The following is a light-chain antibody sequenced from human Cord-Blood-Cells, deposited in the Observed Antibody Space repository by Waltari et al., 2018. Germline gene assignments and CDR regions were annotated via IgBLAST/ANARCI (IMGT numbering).Light chain of an antibody. Sequence: EIVLTQSPGTLSLSPGERATLSCRASQSVSSSYLAWYQQKPGQAPRLLIYGASSRATGIPDRFSGSVSGTDFTLTISRLEPEDFALYYCQQYGSSLPYTFGQGTKLEIK. CDR2: GAS. CDR3: QQYGSSLPYT. J-gene: IGKJ2*01. V-gene: IGKV3-20*01. CDR1: QSVSSSY.